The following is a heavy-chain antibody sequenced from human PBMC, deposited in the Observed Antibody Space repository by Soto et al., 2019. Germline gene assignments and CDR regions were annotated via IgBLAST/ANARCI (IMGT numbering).Heavy chain of an antibody. CDR2: ISYDGSNK. J-gene: IGHJ6*02. CDR1: GVTFSSYG. Sequence: QVQLVESGGGVVQPGRSLRLSCAASGVTFSSYGMHWVRQAPGKGLEWVAVISYDGSNKYYADSVKGRFTISRDNSKNTLYLHMNSLRAEDTAVYYCAKVYPYRLYYYYGMDVWGQGTTVPVSS. V-gene: IGHV3-30*18. D-gene: IGHD3-16*02. CDR3: AKVYPYRLYYYYGMDV.